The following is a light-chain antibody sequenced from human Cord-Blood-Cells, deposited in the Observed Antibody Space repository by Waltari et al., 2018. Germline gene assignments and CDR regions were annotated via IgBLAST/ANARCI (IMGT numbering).Light chain of an antibody. J-gene: IGKJ2*01. V-gene: IGKV1-9*01. Sequence: DIQLTQSPYFLSASVGDRVTITCRASKGISSYLAWYQQKPGKAPKLLIYAASTVQSGAPARFSGSGTGTEFTLTISSLQPEDFATYYCQQLNSYPPYTFGQGTKLEIK. CDR3: QQLNSYPPYT. CDR2: AAS. CDR1: KGISSY.